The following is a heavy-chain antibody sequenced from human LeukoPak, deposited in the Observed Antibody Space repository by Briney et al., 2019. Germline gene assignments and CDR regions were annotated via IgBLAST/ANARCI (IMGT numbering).Heavy chain of an antibody. J-gene: IGHJ4*02. D-gene: IGHD2-2*02. CDR1: GFTFSSYS. Sequence: GGSLRLSCAASGFTFSSYSMNWVRQAPGKGLEWDSSISSSSSYIYYADSVKGRFTISRDNAKNSLYLQMNSLRAEDTAVYYCARYCSSTSCYTPDFDYWGQGTLVTVSS. CDR3: ARYCSSTSCYTPDFDY. CDR2: ISSSSSYI. V-gene: IGHV3-21*01.